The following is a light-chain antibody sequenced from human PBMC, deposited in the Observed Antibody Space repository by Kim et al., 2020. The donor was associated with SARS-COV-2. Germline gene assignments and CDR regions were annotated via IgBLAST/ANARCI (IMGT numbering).Light chain of an antibody. J-gene: IGKJ1*01. CDR2: DAS. CDR3: QQYNSYSPT. Sequence: ATVGDRVTITCRASQSISSWLAWYQQKPGKAPKLLIYDASSLESGVPSGFSGSGSGTEFTLTISSLQPDDFATYYCQQYNSYSPTFGQGTKVDIK. V-gene: IGKV1-5*01. CDR1: QSISSW.